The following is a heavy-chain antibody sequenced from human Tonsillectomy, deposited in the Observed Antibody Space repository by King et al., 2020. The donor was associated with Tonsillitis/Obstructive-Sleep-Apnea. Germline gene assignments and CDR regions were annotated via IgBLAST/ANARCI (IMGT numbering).Heavy chain of an antibody. CDR2: ISGFSGDT. CDR3: ARARGVAGKFWFDP. D-gene: IGHD6-19*01. CDR1: GYTFKSYG. J-gene: IGHJ5*02. V-gene: IGHV1-18*01. Sequence: QLVQSGAEVKKPGASVKVSCKASGYTFKSYGISWVRQAPGQGPEWMGWISGFSGDTNYAQKLQGRVTMTTDTPTSTAYMELRSLRSDDTAVYYCARARGVAGKFWFDPWGQGTLVTVSS.